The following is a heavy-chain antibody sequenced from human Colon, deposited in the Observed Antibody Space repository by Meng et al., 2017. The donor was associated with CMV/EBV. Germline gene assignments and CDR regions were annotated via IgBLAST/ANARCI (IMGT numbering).Heavy chain of an antibody. CDR3: AKSPTRSYYLDY. CDR2: ISASGYIT. J-gene: IGHJ4*02. D-gene: IGHD3-10*01. V-gene: IGHV3-23*01. Sequence: CAASGFSIPGYAMDWVRQAPGKGLEWVSVISASGYITFYAESVKGRFTIGRDTSKNTVYLQLYSLRAEDTAVYYCAKSPTRSYYLDYWGQGSLVTVSS. CDR1: GFSIPGYA.